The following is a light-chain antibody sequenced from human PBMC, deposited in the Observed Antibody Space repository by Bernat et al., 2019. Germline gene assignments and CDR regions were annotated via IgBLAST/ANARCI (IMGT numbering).Light chain of an antibody. CDR3: SSYTSSSTLVV. CDR1: SSDVGGYKY. J-gene: IGLJ2*01. V-gene: IGLV2-14*03. CDR2: DVS. Sequence: QSALTQPASVSGSPGQSITISCTGTSSDVGGYKYVSWYQQHPGKAPKFMIYDVSNRPSGVSNRFSGSKSGNTASLTISGLQAEDEADYYCSSYTSSSTLVVFGRGTKLTVL.